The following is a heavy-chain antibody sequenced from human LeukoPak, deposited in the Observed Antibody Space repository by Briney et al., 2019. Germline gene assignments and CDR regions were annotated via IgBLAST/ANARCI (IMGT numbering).Heavy chain of an antibody. CDR1: GYTFTSYA. J-gene: IGHJ6*02. V-gene: IGHV1-3*01. CDR3: ARTPRYCSSTSCYHYYYGMDV. D-gene: IGHD2-2*01. CDR2: ISAGNGNT. Sequence: ASVKVSCKASGYTFTSYAMHWVRQAPGQRLEWMGWISAGNGNTKYSQKFQGRVTITRDTSASTAYMELSSLRSEDTAVYYCARTPRYCSSTSCYHYYYGMDVWGQGTTVTVSS.